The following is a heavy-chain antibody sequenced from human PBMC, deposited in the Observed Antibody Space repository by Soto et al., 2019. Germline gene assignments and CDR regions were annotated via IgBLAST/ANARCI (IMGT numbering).Heavy chain of an antibody. D-gene: IGHD3-9*01. V-gene: IGHV3-33*01. CDR2: IWYNGHSK. CDR3: ARDPLHYDVLNAYSPNYLVY. J-gene: IGHJ4*02. CDR1: GFTFSDYA. Sequence: GGSLRLSCTRPGFTFSDYAMHWVRQSPGKGMERVAVIWYNGHSKYYADSVQGRFTISRDHSNNTLALQMGSLGGEDGAVDYCARDPLHYDVLNAYSPNYLVYWGQGALVTVSS.